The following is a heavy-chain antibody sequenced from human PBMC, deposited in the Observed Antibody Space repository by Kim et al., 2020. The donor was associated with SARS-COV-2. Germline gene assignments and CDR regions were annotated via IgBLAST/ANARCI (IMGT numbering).Heavy chain of an antibody. CDR2: IFGTA. CDR3: ASSDWNY. V-gene: IGHV1-69*01. Sequence: IFGTANYAQKFQGRVTITADESTSTAYMELSSLRSEDTAVYYCASSDWNYWGQGTLVTVSS. D-gene: IGHD1-1*01. J-gene: IGHJ4*02.